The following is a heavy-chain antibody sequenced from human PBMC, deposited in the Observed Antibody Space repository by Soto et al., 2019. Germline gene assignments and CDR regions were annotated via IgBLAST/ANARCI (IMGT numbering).Heavy chain of an antibody. J-gene: IGHJ4*02. CDR3: ARDFTYYYDSSGYYCPGY. CDR2: ISYDGSNK. V-gene: IGHV3-30-3*01. CDR1: GFTFSSYA. Sequence: GGSLRLSCAASGFTFSSYAMHWVRQAPGKGLEWVAVISYDGSNKYYADSVKGRFTISRDNSKNTLYLQMNSLRAEDTAVYYCARDFTYYYDSSGYYCPGYWGQGTLVTVSS. D-gene: IGHD3-22*01.